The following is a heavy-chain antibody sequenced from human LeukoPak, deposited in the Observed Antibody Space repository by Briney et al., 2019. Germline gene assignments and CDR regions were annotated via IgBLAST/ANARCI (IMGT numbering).Heavy chain of an antibody. CDR2: INPDGSTE. CDR1: GITFRNYW. J-gene: IGHJ3*02. D-gene: IGHD2-15*01. Sequence: PGGPLRLSCVASGITFRNYWMSWVRQAPGKRREWVANINPDGSTENYVPSVKGRFTLSRDNARNSLSLQMNSLRAEDTAVYYCATEPGIGYAFDIWGRGTMVTVSS. V-gene: IGHV3-7*01. CDR3: ATEPGIGYAFDI.